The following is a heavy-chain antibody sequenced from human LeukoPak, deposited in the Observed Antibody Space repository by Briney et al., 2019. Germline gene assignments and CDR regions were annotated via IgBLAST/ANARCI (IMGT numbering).Heavy chain of an antibody. CDR2: IYYSGST. Sequence: SETLSLTCTVSGGSISSYYWSWIRQPPGKGLEWIGYIYYSGSTNYNPSLKSRVTISVDTSKNQFSLKLSSVTAADTAVYYCARAYYTFWSAYGYWGQGTLVTVSS. CDR3: ARAYYTFWSAYGY. J-gene: IGHJ4*02. CDR1: GGSISSYY. D-gene: IGHD3-3*01. V-gene: IGHV4-59*01.